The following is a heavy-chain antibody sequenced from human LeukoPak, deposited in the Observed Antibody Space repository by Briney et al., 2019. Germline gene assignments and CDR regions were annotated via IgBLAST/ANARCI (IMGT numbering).Heavy chain of an antibody. V-gene: IGHV3-11*01. Sequence: GGSLRLSCAASGFTFSDYYMSWIRQAPGKGLEWVSYISSSGSTIYYADSVKGRFTISRDSAKNSLYLQMNSLRAEDTAVYYCAREDPLRYFDWLSGYYGMDVWGQGTTVTVSS. J-gene: IGHJ6*02. CDR1: GFTFSDYY. CDR2: ISSSGSTI. CDR3: AREDPLRYFDWLSGYYGMDV. D-gene: IGHD3-9*01.